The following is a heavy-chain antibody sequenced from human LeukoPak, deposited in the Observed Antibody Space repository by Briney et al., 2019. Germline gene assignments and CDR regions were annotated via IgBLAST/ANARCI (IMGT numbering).Heavy chain of an antibody. CDR3: TTAAGIVGATRDDAFDI. J-gene: IGHJ3*02. CDR1: GYTFTSYY. Sequence: ASVKVSCKASGYTFTSYYMHWVRQAPGQGLEWMGIINPSGGSTSYAQKFQGRVTMTRDMSTGTAYMELSRLRSEDTAVYYCTTAAGIVGATRDDAFDIWGQGTMVTVSS. CDR2: INPSGGST. V-gene: IGHV1-46*01. D-gene: IGHD1-26*01.